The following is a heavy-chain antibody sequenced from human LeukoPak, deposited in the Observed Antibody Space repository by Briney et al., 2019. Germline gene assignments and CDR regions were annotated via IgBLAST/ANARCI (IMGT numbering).Heavy chain of an antibody. D-gene: IGHD6-19*01. V-gene: IGHV1-2*06. CDR3: ARESPSGVSGWYRFDF. CDR2: INPHSGDT. CDR1: GYTFTDHY. J-gene: IGHJ4*02. Sequence: GASVKVSCKASGYTFTDHYILWVRQAPGRGLERMGRINPHSGDTNSAQKFQGRVTMTRDTSMNTVYMELSGLTSDDTAVYYSARESPSGVSGWYRFDFWGQGTLVTVS.